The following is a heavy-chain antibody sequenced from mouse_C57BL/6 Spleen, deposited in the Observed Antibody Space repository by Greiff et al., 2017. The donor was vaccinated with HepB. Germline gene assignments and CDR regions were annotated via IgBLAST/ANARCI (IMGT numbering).Heavy chain of an antibody. V-gene: IGHV6-3*01. CDR3: TGLGRGYYYAMDY. CDR1: GFTFSNYW. D-gene: IGHD4-1*01. Sequence: EVKVEESGGGLVQPGGSMKLSCVASGFTFSNYWMNWVRQSPEKGLEWVAQIRLKSDNYATHYAESVKGRFTISRDDSKSSVYLQMNNLRAEDTGIYYCTGLGRGYYYAMDYWGQGTSVTVSS. CDR2: IRLKSDNYAT. J-gene: IGHJ4*01.